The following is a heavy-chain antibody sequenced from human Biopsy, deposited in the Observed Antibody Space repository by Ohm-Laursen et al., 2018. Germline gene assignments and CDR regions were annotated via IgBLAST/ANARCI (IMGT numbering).Heavy chain of an antibody. CDR3: AKASGYSSGWPIDY. D-gene: IGHD6-19*01. CDR2: ISWNSGSV. J-gene: IGHJ4*02. Sequence: SLRLSCSASGFTFENYAMNWVRQAPGKGLEWVSGISWNSGSVVYADSVKGRFTISRDSAKNSLYPQMHSLRAEDTAFYYCAKASGYSSGWPIDYWGQGNLVTVSS. V-gene: IGHV3-9*01. CDR1: GFTFENYA.